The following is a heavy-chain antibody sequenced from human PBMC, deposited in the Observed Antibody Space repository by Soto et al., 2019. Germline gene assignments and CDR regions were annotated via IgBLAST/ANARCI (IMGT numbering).Heavy chain of an antibody. CDR3: ARIQLERLAYYYYYMDV. D-gene: IGHD1-1*01. J-gene: IGHJ6*03. V-gene: IGHV1-8*01. CDR1: GYTFTSYD. Sequence: ASVTVSCKASGYTFTSYDINWVRQATGQGLEWMGWMNPNSGNTGYAQKFQGRVTMTRNTSISTAYMELSSLRSEDTAVYYCARIQLERLAYYYYYMDVWGKGTTVTVSS. CDR2: MNPNSGNT.